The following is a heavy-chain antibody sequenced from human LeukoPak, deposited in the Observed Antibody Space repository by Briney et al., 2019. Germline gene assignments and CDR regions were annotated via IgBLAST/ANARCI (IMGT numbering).Heavy chain of an antibody. CDR1: GFTFSSYG. CDR3: AKDPYRQQLVTKLWAIDY. CDR2: ISYDGSNK. J-gene: IGHJ4*02. V-gene: IGHV3-30*18. D-gene: IGHD6-13*01. Sequence: GRSLRLSCAASGFTFSSYGMHWVRQAPGEGLEWVAVISYDGSNKYYADSVKGRFTISRDNSKNTLYLQMNSLRAEDTAVYYCAKDPYRQQLVTKLWAIDYWGQGTLVTVSS.